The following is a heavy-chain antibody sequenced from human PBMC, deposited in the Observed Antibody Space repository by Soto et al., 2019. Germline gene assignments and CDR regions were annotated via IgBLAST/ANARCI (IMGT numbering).Heavy chain of an antibody. CDR3: AKGFQYCSGGSCYPLRPPYFDY. Sequence: GGSLRLSCAASGFTFSNYAITWVRQAPGKGLEWVSAISDGGGSTYYTDSVKGRFSISRDNSKNTLYLQMNSLRAEDTAVYYCAKGFQYCSGGSCYPLRPPYFDYWGQGTLVTVSS. D-gene: IGHD2-15*01. V-gene: IGHV3-23*01. J-gene: IGHJ4*02. CDR1: GFTFSNYA. CDR2: ISDGGGST.